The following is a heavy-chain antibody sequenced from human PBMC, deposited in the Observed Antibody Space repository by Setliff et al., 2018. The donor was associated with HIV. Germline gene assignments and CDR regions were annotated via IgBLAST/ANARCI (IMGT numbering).Heavy chain of an antibody. J-gene: IGHJ5*02. CDR2: INPNSGGT. V-gene: IGHV1-2*02. Sequence: ASVKVSCKASGYTFSDFYIHWVRQAPGQGLEWMGWINPNSGGTNYAQRFQGRVTMTRDTSSSTAYLELSRLIPDDTAVYYCARNTPGIVPRRVGFDPWGQGTLVTVSS. D-gene: IGHD1-26*01. CDR3: ARNTPGIVPRRVGFDP. CDR1: GYTFSDFY.